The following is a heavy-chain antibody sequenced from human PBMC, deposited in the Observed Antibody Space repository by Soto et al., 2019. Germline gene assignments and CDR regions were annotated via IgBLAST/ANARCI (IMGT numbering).Heavy chain of an antibody. Sequence: PSKTLSLTCTVFGGAISSYYWSWVRQPPGKGLEWIGYIYYSGSTNYNPSLKSRVTISVDTSKNQFSLKLGSVTAADTAVYYCARESVARAFDYWGQGTLVTVSS. J-gene: IGHJ4*02. CDR2: IYYSGST. D-gene: IGHD2-15*01. CDR1: GGAISSYY. CDR3: ARESVARAFDY. V-gene: IGHV4-59*01.